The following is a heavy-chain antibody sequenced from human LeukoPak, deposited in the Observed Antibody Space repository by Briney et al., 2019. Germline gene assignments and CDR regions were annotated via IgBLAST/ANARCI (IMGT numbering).Heavy chain of an antibody. CDR3: AKDIAVPDY. V-gene: IGHV3-7*01. J-gene: IGHJ4*02. CDR1: GFTFSTHW. CDR2: IRPDGSEK. D-gene: IGHD6-19*01. Sequence: GGSLRLSCVASGFTFSTHWMSWVRQAPGKGLEWVANIRPDGSEKYYMDSVKGRLTISRDNAKNSLYLQMNSLRGEDTAVYHCAKDIAVPDYWGQGTLVTVSS.